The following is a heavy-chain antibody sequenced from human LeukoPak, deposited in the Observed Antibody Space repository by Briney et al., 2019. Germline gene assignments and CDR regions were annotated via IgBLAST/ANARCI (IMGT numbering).Heavy chain of an antibody. D-gene: IGHD5-12*01. CDR1: GYTFTSYY. CDR3: ARGGYSGYDGYYYMDV. V-gene: IGHV1-46*01. Sequence: GASVKVSCKASGYTFTSYYMHWVRQAPGQGLEWMGIINPSGGSTSYAQKFQGRVTMTRDTSTSTVYMELSSLRSEDTAVYYCARGGYSGYDGYYYMDVWGKGTTVTISS. J-gene: IGHJ6*03. CDR2: INPSGGST.